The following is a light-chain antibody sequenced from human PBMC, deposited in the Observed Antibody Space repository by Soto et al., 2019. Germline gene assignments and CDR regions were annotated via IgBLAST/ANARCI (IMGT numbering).Light chain of an antibody. J-gene: IGKJ3*01. CDR1: QSVLYSPNNKNY. CDR3: HQYSSTPST. Sequence: DIVMTQSPDSLAVSLGERATINCKSSQSVLYSPNNKNYLAWYQQKPGQPPKLLIYWASTRESGVPDRFSGSGSGTDFTLTISSLQAEDVAVYYCHQYSSTPSTFGPGTKVDVK. CDR2: WAS. V-gene: IGKV4-1*01.